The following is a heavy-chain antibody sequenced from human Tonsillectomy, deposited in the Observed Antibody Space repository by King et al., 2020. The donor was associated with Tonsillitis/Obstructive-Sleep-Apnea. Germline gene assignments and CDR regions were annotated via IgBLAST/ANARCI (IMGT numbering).Heavy chain of an antibody. CDR1: GFTFGDYA. CDR3: TRTPTTIFGVVRSMDV. D-gene: IGHD3-3*01. CDR2: IRSKAYDGTT. Sequence: VQLVESGGGLVQPGRSLRLSCAASGFTFGDYALSWVRQAPGKGLEWVGFIRSKAYDGTTEYAASVKGRFTISRDDSKSIAYLQMNSLKTEDTAVYYCTRTPTTIFGVVRSMDVWGKGTTVTASS. J-gene: IGHJ6*03. V-gene: IGHV3-49*04.